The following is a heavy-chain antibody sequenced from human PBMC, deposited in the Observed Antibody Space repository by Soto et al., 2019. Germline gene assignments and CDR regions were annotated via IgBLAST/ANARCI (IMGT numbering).Heavy chain of an antibody. V-gene: IGHV3-9*01. CDR3: AKDTRGSYYFDY. CDR2: ISWNSGSI. J-gene: IGHJ4*02. CDR1: GFTFDDYA. Sequence: GGSLRLSCAASGFTFDDYAMHWVRQAPGKGLEWVSGISWNSGSIGYADSVKGRFTISRDNAKNSLYLQMNSLRAEDTALYYCAKDTRGSYYFDYWRQGTLVTVSS. D-gene: IGHD3-10*01.